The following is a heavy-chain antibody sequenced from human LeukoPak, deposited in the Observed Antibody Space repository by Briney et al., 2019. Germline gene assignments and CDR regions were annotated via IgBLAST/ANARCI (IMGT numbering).Heavy chain of an antibody. V-gene: IGHV1-2*06. CDR1: GYTFTGYY. J-gene: IGHJ4*02. CDR2: SNPNSGGT. Sequence: ASVKVSCNASGYTFTGYYMHWVRQAPGQGLEWMGRSNPNSGGTNYAQKFQGRVTMTRDTSTSTVYMELSSLRSEDTAVYYYARGHSSSSGPDPTEDFDYWGQGTLVTVSS. D-gene: IGHD6-6*01. CDR3: ARGHSSSSGPDPTEDFDY.